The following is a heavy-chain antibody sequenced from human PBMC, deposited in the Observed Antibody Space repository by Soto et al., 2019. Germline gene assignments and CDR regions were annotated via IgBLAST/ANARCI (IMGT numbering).Heavy chain of an antibody. Sequence: QVQLQESGPGLVKPSETLSLICTVSGGSISGYYWNWIRPSPGKGPAWIGHIHYSGSTNYNPSLTSRVTGSVDPSKNQFSLKLRSVTATDTAVYYCARLGYCQGGRFLNDHWGQGILVTASS. CDR3: ARLGYCQGGRFLNDH. CDR1: GGSISGYY. CDR2: IHYSGST. V-gene: IGHV4-59*08. D-gene: IGHD2-15*01. J-gene: IGHJ5*02.